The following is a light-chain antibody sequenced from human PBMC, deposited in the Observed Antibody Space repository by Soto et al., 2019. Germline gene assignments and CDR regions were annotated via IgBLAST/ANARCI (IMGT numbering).Light chain of an antibody. CDR2: DAS. V-gene: IGKV1-5*01. J-gene: IGKJ3*01. Sequence: DIQMTQSPSTLSASVGDRVTITCRASQSISSWLAWYQQKPGKAPKLLIYDASSLESGVPSRFSGSGSGTEFTLTTSSLQPDDFATYYCQQYNSRGFTFGPGTKVHIK. CDR1: QSISSW. CDR3: QQYNSRGFT.